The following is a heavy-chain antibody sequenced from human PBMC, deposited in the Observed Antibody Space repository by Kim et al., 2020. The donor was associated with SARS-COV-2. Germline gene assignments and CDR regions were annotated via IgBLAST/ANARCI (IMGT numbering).Heavy chain of an antibody. CDR1: GGSVSSGSYY. D-gene: IGHD6-13*01. CDR3: ARGGGSSLVDY. V-gene: IGHV4-61*01. CDR2: IYYSGST. Sequence: SETLSLTCTVSGGSVSSGSYYWSWIRQPPGKGLEWIGYIYYSGSTNYNPSLKSRVTISVDTSKNQFSLKLSSVTAADTAVYYCARGGGSSLVDYWGQGTLVTVSS. J-gene: IGHJ4*02.